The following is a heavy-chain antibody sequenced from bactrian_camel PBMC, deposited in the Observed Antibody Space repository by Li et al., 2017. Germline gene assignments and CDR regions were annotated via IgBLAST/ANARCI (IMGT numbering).Heavy chain of an antibody. CDR2: IDSDGRT. V-gene: IGHV3S53*01. J-gene: IGHJ4*01. D-gene: IGHD6*01. CDR3: AADSRERGWCTLGAPLLYSDFTY. CDR1: TSAYVAYVYA. Sequence: QVQLVESGGGSVPAGGSLRLTCTASTSAYVAYVYAMAWFRQAPGKEREGKDREGIASIDSDGRTTYLDDVKGRFAISKASAKDAVYLQMNSLKPEDTAMYYCAADSRERGWCTLGAPLLYSDFTYWGQGTQVTVS.